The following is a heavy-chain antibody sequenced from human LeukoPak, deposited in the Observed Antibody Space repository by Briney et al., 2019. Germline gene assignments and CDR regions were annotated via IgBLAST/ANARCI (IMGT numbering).Heavy chain of an antibody. D-gene: IGHD4-17*01. CDR1: GFTFDDYA. V-gene: IGHV3-9*01. CDR3: ARDGGYGDYS. CDR2: ISWNSGSI. J-gene: IGHJ5*02. Sequence: GGSLRLSCVGSGFTFDDYAMHWVRQAPGKGLEWVSGISWNSGSIGYADSVKGRFTISRDNAKNSLYLQMNSLRAEDTAVYYCARDGGYGDYSWGQGTLVTVSS.